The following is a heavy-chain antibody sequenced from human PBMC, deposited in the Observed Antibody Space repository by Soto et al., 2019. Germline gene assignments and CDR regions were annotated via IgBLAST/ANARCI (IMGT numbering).Heavy chain of an antibody. CDR3: ARGGASSLPFDY. Sequence: QVQLQESGPGLVKPSETLPLICTVSGVSISSHYWSWIRQPPGKGLEWIGYLSYTGDTSYNPSLKSRVSTSIDTSKNQFSLKLTSVTAADTAVYYCARGGASSLPFDYWGQGALVTVSS. V-gene: IGHV4-59*11. D-gene: IGHD6-13*01. CDR2: LSYTGDT. CDR1: GVSISSHY. J-gene: IGHJ4*02.